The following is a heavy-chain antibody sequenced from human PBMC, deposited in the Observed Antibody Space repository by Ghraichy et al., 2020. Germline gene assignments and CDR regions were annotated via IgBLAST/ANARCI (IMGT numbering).Heavy chain of an antibody. CDR3: AEPPVGY. Sequence: GGSLRLSCAASGFIFNNYWMTWVRQAPGKGLGWVANINQDGSEKNYVDSVRGRFTISRDNAKNSLYLQMNNLRAEDTGVYYWAEPPVGYWSQGTLVTVSS. J-gene: IGHJ4*02. D-gene: IGHD1-14*01. CDR2: INQDGSEK. V-gene: IGHV3-7*03. CDR1: GFIFNNYW.